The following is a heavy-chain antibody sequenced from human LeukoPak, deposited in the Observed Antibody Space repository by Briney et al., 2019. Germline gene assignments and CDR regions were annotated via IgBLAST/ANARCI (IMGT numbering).Heavy chain of an antibody. D-gene: IGHD6-13*01. CDR1: GFTFSSYA. CDR2: ISGSGGST. V-gene: IGHV3-23*01. CDR3: AQSSSQYYYGMDV. Sequence: GGSLRLSCAASGFTFSSYAMSWVRQAPGGGLEWVSAISGSGGSTYYADFVKGRFTISRDNSKTTLYLQMNSLRAEDTAVYYCAQSSSQYYYGMDVWGQGTTVTVSS. J-gene: IGHJ6*02.